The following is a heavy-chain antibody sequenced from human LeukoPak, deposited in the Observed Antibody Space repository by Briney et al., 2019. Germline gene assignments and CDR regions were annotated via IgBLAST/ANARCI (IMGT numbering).Heavy chain of an antibody. V-gene: IGHV1-2*02. J-gene: IGHJ4*02. CDR2: INPNSGGT. CDR1: GYTFTGYY. CDR3: ARDFPWGYGSGLNGDY. Sequence: ASVKVSCKASGYTFTGYYMHWVRQAPGQGLEWMGWINPNSGGTNYAQKFQGRVTMTRDTSISTAYMELSRLRSDDTAVYYCARDFPWGYGSGLNGDYWGQGTLVTVSS. D-gene: IGHD3-10*01.